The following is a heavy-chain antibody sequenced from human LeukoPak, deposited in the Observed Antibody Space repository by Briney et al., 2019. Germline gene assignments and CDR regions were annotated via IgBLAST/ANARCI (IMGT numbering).Heavy chain of an antibody. D-gene: IGHD1-26*01. J-gene: IGHJ4*02. Sequence: GRSLRLSCAASGFTFSSHAMHWVRQAPGKGLEWVAVISYDGSNKYYADSVKGRFTISRDNSKNTLYLQMNSLRAEDTAVYYCAREWELTNFDYWGQGTLVTVSS. CDR1: GFTFSSHA. CDR3: AREWELTNFDY. V-gene: IGHV3-30-3*01. CDR2: ISYDGSNK.